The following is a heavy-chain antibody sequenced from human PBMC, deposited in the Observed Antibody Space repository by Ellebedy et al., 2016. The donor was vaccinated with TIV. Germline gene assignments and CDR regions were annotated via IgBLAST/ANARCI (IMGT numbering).Heavy chain of an antibody. CDR2: IYYSGST. D-gene: IGHD2-15*01. CDR1: GGSISSDY. J-gene: IGHJ4*02. CDR3: ARALGYCSGGSCYEVRLDY. V-gene: IGHV4-59*01. Sequence: MPSETLSLTCSVSGGSISSDYWSWIRQPPGKGLELIGYIYYSGSTNYNPSLKSRVTISVDTSKNQFSLKLRSVTAADTAVYYCARALGYCSGGSCYEVRLDYWGQGTLVTVSS.